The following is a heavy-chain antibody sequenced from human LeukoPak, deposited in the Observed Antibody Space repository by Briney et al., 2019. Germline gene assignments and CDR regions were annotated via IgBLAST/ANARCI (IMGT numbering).Heavy chain of an antibody. CDR2: IYYSGST. CDR1: GGSISSSSYY. Sequence: SETLSLTCTVSGGSISSSSYYWGWNRQPPGNGLEWIGSIYYSGSTYYNPSLKSRVTISVDTSKNQFSLKLSSVTAADTAVYYCAGGYSPGDYWGQGTLVTVSS. J-gene: IGHJ4*02. V-gene: IGHV4-39*07. CDR3: AGGYSPGDY. D-gene: IGHD5-12*01.